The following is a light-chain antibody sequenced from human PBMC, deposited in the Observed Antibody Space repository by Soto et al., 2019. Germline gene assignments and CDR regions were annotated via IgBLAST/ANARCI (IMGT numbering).Light chain of an antibody. CDR3: QQSYSTPIT. V-gene: IGKV1-39*01. J-gene: IGKJ5*01. Sequence: DIQMTQSPSSLSSSVVDIVTITFRASQSISSYLNWYQQKPGKAPKLLIYAASSLQSGVPSRFSGSGSGTDFTLTISSLQPEDFATYYCQQSYSTPITFGQGTRLETK. CDR1: QSISSY. CDR2: AAS.